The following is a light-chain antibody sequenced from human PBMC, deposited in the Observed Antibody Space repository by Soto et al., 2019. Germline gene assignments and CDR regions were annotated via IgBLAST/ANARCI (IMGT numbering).Light chain of an antibody. CDR1: SSDVGGYDY. Sequence: QSVLAQPASVSGSPGQSITISCTATSSDVGGYDYVSWYQLHPGKAPKLMVFEVNNRPSGVSYRFSGSKSGNTASLTISGLQAEDEADYCCSSYSISTAYLFGTGTKVTV. J-gene: IGLJ1*01. CDR3: SSYSISTAYL. CDR2: EVN. V-gene: IGLV2-14*01.